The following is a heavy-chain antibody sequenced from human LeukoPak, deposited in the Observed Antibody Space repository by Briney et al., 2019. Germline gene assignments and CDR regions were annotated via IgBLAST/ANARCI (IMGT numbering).Heavy chain of an antibody. Sequence: SETLSLTCTVSGGSISSSSYYWGWIRQPPGKGLEWIGSIYYSGSTYYNPSLKSRVTMSVDTSKNQFSLKLSSVTAADTAVYYCARHEFGDYVAQYWYFDLWGRGTLVTVSS. J-gene: IGHJ2*01. D-gene: IGHD4-17*01. V-gene: IGHV4-39*01. CDR3: ARHEFGDYVAQYWYFDL. CDR2: IYYSGST. CDR1: GGSISSSSYY.